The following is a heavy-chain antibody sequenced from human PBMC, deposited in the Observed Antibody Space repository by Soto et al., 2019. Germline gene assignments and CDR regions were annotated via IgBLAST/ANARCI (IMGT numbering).Heavy chain of an antibody. Sequence: QVQLVESGGGVVQPGRSLRLSCAASGFTFSSYGMHWVRQAPGKGLEWVAVISYDGSNKYYADSVKGRFTISRDNSKNTLYLQMNSLRAEDTAVYYCAKVGWHWGWGQGTLVTVSS. CDR1: GFTFSSYG. J-gene: IGHJ4*02. D-gene: IGHD3-16*01. CDR2: ISYDGSNK. V-gene: IGHV3-30*18. CDR3: AKVGWHWG.